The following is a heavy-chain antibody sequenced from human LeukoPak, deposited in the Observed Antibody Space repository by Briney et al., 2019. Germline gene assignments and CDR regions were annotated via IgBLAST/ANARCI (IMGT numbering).Heavy chain of an antibody. CDR1: GFTFSNYW. V-gene: IGHV3-7*01. J-gene: IGHJ4*02. CDR2: INQEGSEK. Sequence: RPGGSLRLSCAASGFTFSNYWMSWVRQAPGKGLEWVANINQEGSEKYYVDSVKGRFAISRDNAKNSLYLQMNSLRAEDTAVYYCASYDGSGRYNNKLIDFWGQGTLVTVSS. CDR3: ASYDGSGRYNNKLIDF. D-gene: IGHD3-10*01.